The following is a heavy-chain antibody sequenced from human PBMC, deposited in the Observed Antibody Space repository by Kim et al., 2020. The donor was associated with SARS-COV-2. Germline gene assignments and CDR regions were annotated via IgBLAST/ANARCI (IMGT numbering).Heavy chain of an antibody. V-gene: IGHV1-3*01. J-gene: IGHJ1*01. CDR2: GNT. D-gene: IGHD4-17*01. CDR3: ASYGGYFQN. Sequence: GNTKYSQKFQGRVTITRDTAASTAYMELSSLRSEDTAVYYCASYGGYFQNWGQGTLVTVSS.